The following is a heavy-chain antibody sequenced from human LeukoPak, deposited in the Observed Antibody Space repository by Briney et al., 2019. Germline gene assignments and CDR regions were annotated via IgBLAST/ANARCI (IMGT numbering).Heavy chain of an antibody. CDR3: VRSPPRGQQLVRGDY. J-gene: IGHJ4*02. V-gene: IGHV1-2*02. CDR2: INPNSGGT. CDR1: GYTFTGYY. D-gene: IGHD6-13*01. Sequence: ASVKVSCKASGYTFTGYYMHWVRQAPGQGLEWMGWINPNSGGTNYAQKFRGRVTMTRDTSISTAYMELSRLRSDDTAVYYCVRSPPRGQQLVRGDYWGQGTLVTVSS.